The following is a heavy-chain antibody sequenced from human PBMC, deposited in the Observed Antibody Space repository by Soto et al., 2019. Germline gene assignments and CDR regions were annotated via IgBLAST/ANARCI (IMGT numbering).Heavy chain of an antibody. CDR3: ARAPPYCSGGSCYLLYYYYYYGMDV. Sequence: ASVKVSCKASGYTFTSYGISWVRQAPGQGLEWMGWISAYNGYTNYAQKLQGRVTMTTDTSTSTAYMELRSLRSDDTAVYYCARAPPYCSGGSCYLLYYYYYYGMDVWGQGTTVTVSS. D-gene: IGHD2-15*01. J-gene: IGHJ6*02. V-gene: IGHV1-18*04. CDR1: GYTFTSYG. CDR2: ISAYNGYT.